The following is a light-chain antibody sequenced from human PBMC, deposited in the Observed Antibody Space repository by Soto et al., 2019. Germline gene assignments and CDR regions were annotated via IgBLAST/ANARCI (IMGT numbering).Light chain of an antibody. V-gene: IGLV2-8*01. J-gene: IGLJ2*01. CDR2: EVS. Sequence: QSAPTQPPSASGSPGQSVTISCTGTSSDIGSHNYVSWYQQHPGKAPKLMIYEVSKRPSGVPDRFSGSKSGNTASLTVSGLQAEDEADYYCSSFPGSNNFEFGGGTKLTVL. CDR3: SSFPGSNNFE. CDR1: SSDIGSHNY.